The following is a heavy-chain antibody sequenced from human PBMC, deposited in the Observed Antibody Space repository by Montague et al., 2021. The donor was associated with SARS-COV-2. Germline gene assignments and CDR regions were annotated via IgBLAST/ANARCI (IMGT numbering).Heavy chain of an antibody. CDR1: GFTFSSYA. J-gene: IGHJ6*02. CDR3: ARYGDESPADYYYYGMDV. D-gene: IGHD4-17*01. CDR2: ISYDGSNK. Sequence: SLILSCAASGFTFSSYAMHWVRQAPGKGLEWVAVISYDGSNKYYADSVKGRFTISRDNSKNTLYLQMNSLRAEDTAVYYCARYGDESPADYYYYGMDVWGQGTTVTVSS. V-gene: IGHV3-30-3*01.